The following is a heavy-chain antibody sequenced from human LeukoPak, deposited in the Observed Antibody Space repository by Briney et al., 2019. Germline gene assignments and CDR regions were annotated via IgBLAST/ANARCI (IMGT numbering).Heavy chain of an antibody. CDR1: GYTFTSYG. CDR2: ISAYNGNT. CDR3: ASHVYGSGSEAFDY. V-gene: IGHV1-18*01. Sequence: ASVKVSCKASGYTFTSYGISWVRQAPGQGLEWMGWISAYNGNTNYAQKLQGRVTMTTDTSTSTAYMELRSLRSDDTAVYYCASHVYGSGSEAFDYWGQGTLVTVSS. D-gene: IGHD3-10*01. J-gene: IGHJ4*02.